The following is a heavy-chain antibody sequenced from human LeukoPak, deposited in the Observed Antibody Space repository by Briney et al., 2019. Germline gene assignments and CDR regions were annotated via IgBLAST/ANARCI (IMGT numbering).Heavy chain of an antibody. D-gene: IGHD2/OR15-2a*01. CDR1: GGSISSGDYY. V-gene: IGHV4-30-4*08. CDR3: ASSNSVVGYFQH. J-gene: IGHJ1*01. Sequence: SETLSLTCTVPGGSISSGDYYWSWIRQPPGKGLEWIGYIYYSGSTYYNPSLKSRVTISVDTSKNQFSLKLSSVTAADTAVYYCASSNSVVGYFQHWGQGTLVTVSS. CDR2: IYYSGST.